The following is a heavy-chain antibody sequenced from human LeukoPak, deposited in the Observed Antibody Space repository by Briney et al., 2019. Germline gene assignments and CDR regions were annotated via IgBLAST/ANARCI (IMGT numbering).Heavy chain of an antibody. CDR2: IYPGDSDT. V-gene: IGHV5-51*01. CDR3: ARSPRGYFDY. D-gene: IGHD3-10*01. J-gene: IGHJ4*02. Sequence: GASLKISFKGSGYVFSNYWIAWVRQMPGKGLEWIGIIYPGDSDTRYSPSFRGQVTMSVDKSISTAYLQWSGLWASDTAIFYCARSPRGYFDYWGQGTLVTVSS. CDR1: GYVFSNYW.